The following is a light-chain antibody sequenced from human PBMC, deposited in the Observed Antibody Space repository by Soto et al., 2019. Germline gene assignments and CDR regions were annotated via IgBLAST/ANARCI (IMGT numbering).Light chain of an antibody. Sequence: DIQVTQSPSSVSASVGDRVTITCRSSQAISNYVSWYQQEPRKAPRLLIYAASSLQSGVPSRFSASGSGTDFTLTISGLQPEDFGTYFCQQTYTYPNSFGQGTKVDIK. CDR2: AAS. J-gene: IGKJ1*01. CDR1: QAISNY. CDR3: QQTYTYPNS. V-gene: IGKV1-39*01.